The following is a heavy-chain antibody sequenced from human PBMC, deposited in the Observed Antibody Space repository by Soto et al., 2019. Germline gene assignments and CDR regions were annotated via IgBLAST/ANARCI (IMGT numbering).Heavy chain of an antibody. D-gene: IGHD3-16*01. J-gene: IGHJ5*02. CDR2: IKQDGSEK. CDR1: GFTLSSYW. Sequence: GGSLRLSCAASGFTLSSYWMSWVRQAPGKGLEWVANIKQDGSEKYYVDSVKGRFTISRDNAKNSLYLQMNSLRAEDTAVYYCARVYVNWFDPWGQGTLVTVSS. CDR3: ARVYVNWFDP. V-gene: IGHV3-7*01.